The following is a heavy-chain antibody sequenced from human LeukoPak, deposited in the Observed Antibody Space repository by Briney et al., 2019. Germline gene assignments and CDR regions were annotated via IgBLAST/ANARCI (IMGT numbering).Heavy chain of an antibody. CDR1: GFTFSSYS. CDR2: ISGSGGST. V-gene: IGHV3-23*01. Sequence: GGSLRLSCAASGFTFSSYSMNWVRQAPGKGLEWVSAISGSGGSTYYADSVKGRFTISRDNSKNTLYLQMNSLRDEDTAVYYCARQTSYDSSGYPIDYWGQGTLVTVSS. J-gene: IGHJ4*02. CDR3: ARQTSYDSSGYPIDY. D-gene: IGHD3-22*01.